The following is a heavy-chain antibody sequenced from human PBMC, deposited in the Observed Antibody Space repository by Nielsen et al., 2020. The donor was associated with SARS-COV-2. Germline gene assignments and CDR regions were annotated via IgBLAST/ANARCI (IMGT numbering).Heavy chain of an antibody. D-gene: IGHD3-16*02. V-gene: IGHV3-33*01. Sequence: WIRQPPGKGLEWVAVIWYDGSNKYYADSVKGRFTISRDNAKNSLYLQMNSLRAEDTAVYYCARGGGYDYVWGSYRLDYYYYYGMDVWGQGTTVTVSS. CDR3: ARGGGYDYVWGSYRLDYYYYYGMDV. CDR2: IWYDGSNK. J-gene: IGHJ6*02.